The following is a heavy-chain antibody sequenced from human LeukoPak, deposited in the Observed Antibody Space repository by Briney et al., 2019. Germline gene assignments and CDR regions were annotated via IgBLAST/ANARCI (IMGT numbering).Heavy chain of an antibody. CDR3: ARDDRDLLRLVYFDY. CDR2: ISSSSSTI. J-gene: IGHJ4*02. V-gene: IGHV3-48*01. D-gene: IGHD3-3*01. CDR1: GFTFSSYS. Sequence: GGSLRLSCAASGFTFSSYSMNWVRQAPGKGLEWVSYISSSSSTIYYADSVKGRFTISRDNAKNSLYLQMNSLRAEDTAVYYCARDDRDLLRLVYFDYWGQGTLVTVSP.